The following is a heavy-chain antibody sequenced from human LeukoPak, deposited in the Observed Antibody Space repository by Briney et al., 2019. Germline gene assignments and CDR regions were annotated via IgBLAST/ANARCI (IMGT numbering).Heavy chain of an antibody. CDR2: VYYSGTT. Sequence: SETLSLTCTVSGGSISGFYWNWIRQPPGKSLEWIGHVYYSGTTTYNPSLKGRITMTVDTSKNQFSLNLNSMTAADTAVYYCARDSEVDLLATFDIWGPGTMVAVSS. CDR3: ARDSEVDLLATFDI. V-gene: IGHV4-59*01. CDR1: GGSISGFY. J-gene: IGHJ3*02. D-gene: IGHD3-3*02.